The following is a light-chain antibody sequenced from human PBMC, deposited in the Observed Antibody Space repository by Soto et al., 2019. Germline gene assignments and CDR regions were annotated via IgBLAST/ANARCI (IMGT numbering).Light chain of an antibody. CDR1: QYSATSY. V-gene: IGKV3-20*01. J-gene: IGKJ1*01. Sequence: EIVLTQSPGTLALSPGEGATLSCRSIQYSATSYLAWYQQRRGQGPRLLIYGASSRATGIPDRFSGSGSGTDFTLTISSLEPEDFAVYYCQQYGSSPTFGQGTKVDIK. CDR2: GAS. CDR3: QQYGSSPT.